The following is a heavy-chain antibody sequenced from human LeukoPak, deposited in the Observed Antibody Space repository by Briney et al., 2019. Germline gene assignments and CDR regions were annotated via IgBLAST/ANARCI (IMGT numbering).Heavy chain of an antibody. Sequence: SETLSLTCAVDGGSFSGYYWSWIRQPPRKGLEWIGEVSHSGGTNYNPSLKSRVTISVDKSKNQFSLKLSSVTAADTAVYYCARDQVGVAYNWFDPWGQGTLVTVSS. V-gene: IGHV4-34*01. CDR3: ARDQVGVAYNWFDP. J-gene: IGHJ5*02. D-gene: IGHD1-26*01. CDR2: VSHSGGT. CDR1: GGSFSGYY.